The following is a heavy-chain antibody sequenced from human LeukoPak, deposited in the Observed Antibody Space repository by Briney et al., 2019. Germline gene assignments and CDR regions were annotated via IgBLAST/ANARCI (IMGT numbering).Heavy chain of an antibody. CDR3: ARSRDGYSLYYFDY. D-gene: IGHD5-24*01. CDR1: GFTFSSYE. Sequence: PGGSLRLSCAASGFTFSSYEMNWVRQAPGKGLEWVSYISSSGTTIYYADSVKGRFTISRDNARNSLYLQMNSLRAEDTAVYYCARSRDGYSLYYFDYWGQGTLVTVSS. CDR2: ISSSGTTI. V-gene: IGHV3-48*03. J-gene: IGHJ4*02.